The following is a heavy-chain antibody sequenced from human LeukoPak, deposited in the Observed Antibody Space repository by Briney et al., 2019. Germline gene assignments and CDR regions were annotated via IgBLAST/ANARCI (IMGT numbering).Heavy chain of an antibody. D-gene: IGHD3-10*01. J-gene: IGHJ6*02. CDR3: ARGNTMVRRYGMDV. CDR1: GGSISSYY. V-gene: IGHV4-4*07. CDR2: IYTSGST. Sequence: KPSETLSLTCTVSGGSISSYYWSWIRQPAGKGLEWIGRIYTSGSTNYNPSLKSRVTMSVDTSKNQFSLKLSSVTAADTAVYYCARGNTMVRRYGMDVWGQGTTVTVSS.